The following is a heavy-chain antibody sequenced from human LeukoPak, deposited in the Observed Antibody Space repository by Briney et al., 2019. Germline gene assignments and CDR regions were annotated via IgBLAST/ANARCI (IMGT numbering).Heavy chain of an antibody. CDR1: GYTLTELS. V-gene: IGHV1-24*01. Sequence: ASVKVSCKVSGYTLTELSMHWVRQAPGKGLEWMGGFDPEDGETIYAQKFQGRVTMTEDTSTDTAYMELSSLRSEDTAVYYCATGHYSSGWNNWFDPWAREPWSPSPQ. J-gene: IGHJ5*02. CDR2: FDPEDGET. D-gene: IGHD6-19*01. CDR3: ATGHYSSGWNNWFDP.